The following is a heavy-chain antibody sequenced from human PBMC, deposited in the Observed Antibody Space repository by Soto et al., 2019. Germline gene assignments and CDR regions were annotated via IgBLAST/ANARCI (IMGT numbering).Heavy chain of an antibody. V-gene: IGHV3-49*03. Sequence: PGASLRLSCSTSGFTFGDYGMTWFRQAPGKGLEWVGLIRSKSYGKTTEYAASATDRFTISRDDSKRIAYLQMNSLKADDTAVYYCTRERWDYGDSKWYFDLWGRGTLVTVSS. CDR3: TRERWDYGDSKWYFDL. CDR2: IRSKSYGKTT. J-gene: IGHJ2*01. CDR1: GFTFGDYG. D-gene: IGHD4-17*01.